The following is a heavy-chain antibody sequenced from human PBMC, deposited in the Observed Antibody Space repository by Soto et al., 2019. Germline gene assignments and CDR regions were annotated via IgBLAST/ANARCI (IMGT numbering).Heavy chain of an antibody. CDR2: IYYSGST. Sequence: QVQLQESGPGLVKPSETLSLTCTVSGGSISSYYWSWIRQPPGKGLEWIGYIYYSGSTNYNPSLKSRVTISVDTSKNQFCLKLSSVTAADTAVYYCAGVWGYSYGSHDAFDFWGQGTMVTVSS. V-gene: IGHV4-59*01. D-gene: IGHD5-18*01. CDR1: GGSISSYY. J-gene: IGHJ3*01. CDR3: AGVWGYSYGSHDAFDF.